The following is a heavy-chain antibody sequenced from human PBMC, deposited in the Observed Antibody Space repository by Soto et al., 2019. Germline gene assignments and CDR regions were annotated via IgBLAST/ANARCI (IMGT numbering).Heavy chain of an antibody. CDR3: ASGTIFVNY. CDR2: IWYDGSNK. V-gene: IGHV3-33*01. Sequence: QVQLVESGGGVVQPGRSLRLSCAASGFTFSSYGMHWVRQAPGKGLEWVAVIWYDGSNKYYADSVKARFTISRDNSKNTLYLQMNSLRAEDTAVYYCASGTIFVNYWGQGTLVTVSS. D-gene: IGHD3-3*01. J-gene: IGHJ4*02. CDR1: GFTFSSYG.